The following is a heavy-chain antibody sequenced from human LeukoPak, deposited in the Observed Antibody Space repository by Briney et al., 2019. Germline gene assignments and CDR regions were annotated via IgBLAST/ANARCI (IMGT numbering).Heavy chain of an antibody. CDR1: GFTVSSNY. CDR2: IYGGGST. J-gene: IGHJ4*02. V-gene: IGHV3-53*01. CDR3: ARASRGIYDSSGYHSLDY. D-gene: IGHD3-22*01. Sequence: PGGSLRLSCAASGFTVSSNYMRWVRQAPGKGLEWVSVIYGGGSTYYADSVKGRFTISRDNSKNTLYLKINSLRAEDTAVYYCARASRGIYDSSGYHSLDYWGQGTLVTVSS.